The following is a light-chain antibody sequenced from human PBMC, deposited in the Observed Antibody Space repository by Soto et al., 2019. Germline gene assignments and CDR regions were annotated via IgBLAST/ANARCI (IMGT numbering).Light chain of an antibody. V-gene: IGKV1-33*01. Sequence: DIQMTQSPSSLSASVGDRVTITCQASQDISNYLNWYQQKPGKAPKLLIYDASNLETGVPSRFSGSGSGTDFTFSISSLQPEDIATYYCQLYHNLSMYTFGQGTKLEIK. CDR2: DAS. CDR1: QDISNY. J-gene: IGKJ2*01. CDR3: QLYHNLSMYT.